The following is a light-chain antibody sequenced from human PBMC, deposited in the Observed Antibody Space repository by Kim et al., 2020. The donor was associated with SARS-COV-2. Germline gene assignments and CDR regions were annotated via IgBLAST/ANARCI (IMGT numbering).Light chain of an antibody. V-gene: IGKV1-5*03. CDR1: QSISSW. CDR3: QQYDKYSYT. Sequence: SASVGDRVTITCRASQSISSWLAWYQQKPGKAPKLLIYKASSLQSGVPSRFSASGSGTEFTLTISSLQPDDFATYYCQQYDKYSYTFGQGTKLEI. J-gene: IGKJ2*01. CDR2: KAS.